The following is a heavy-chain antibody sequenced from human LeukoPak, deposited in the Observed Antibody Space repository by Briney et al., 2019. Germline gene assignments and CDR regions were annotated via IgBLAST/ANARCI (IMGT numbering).Heavy chain of an antibody. J-gene: IGHJ5*02. CDR2: ISAYNGNT. CDR1: GYTFTSYG. CDR3: ARDFGYNWKANWFDP. D-gene: IGHD1-1*01. V-gene: IGHV1-18*01. Sequence: ASVKASCKASGYTFTSYGISWVRQAPGQGLEWMGWISAYNGNTNYAQKFQGRVTMTNDMSTSTVYMELSSLRSEDTAVYYCARDFGYNWKANWFDPWGQGTLVTVS.